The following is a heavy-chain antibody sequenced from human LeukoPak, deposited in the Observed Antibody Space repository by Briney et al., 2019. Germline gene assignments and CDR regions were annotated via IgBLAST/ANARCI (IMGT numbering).Heavy chain of an antibody. CDR1: GVTFSSYE. CDR2: ISSSGSTI. V-gene: IGHV3-48*03. D-gene: IGHD3-22*01. Sequence: PGGSLRLSCAASGVTFSSYEMNWVRQAPGKGLEWVSYISSSGSTIYYADSVKGRFTISRDNAKNSLYLQMSSLRADDTAVYYCARDRSGGTYYYDSSGYSFWGQGTLVTVSS. CDR3: ARDRSGGTYYYDSSGYSF. J-gene: IGHJ4*02.